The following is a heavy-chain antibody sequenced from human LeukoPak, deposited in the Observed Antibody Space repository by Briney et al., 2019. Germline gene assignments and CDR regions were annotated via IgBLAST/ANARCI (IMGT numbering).Heavy chain of an antibody. J-gene: IGHJ5*02. CDR3: ARAVEVPGTTVGLDWFDP. V-gene: IGHV1-2*02. CDR1: GYTFTGYY. Sequence: EASVKVSCKASGYTFTGYYMHWVRQAPGQGLEWMGWINPNSGGTNYAQKFQGRVTMTRDTSISTAYMDLSRLTSEDTAVYYCARAVEVPGTTVGLDWFDPWGQGTLVTVSS. D-gene: IGHD2-2*01. CDR2: INPNSGGT.